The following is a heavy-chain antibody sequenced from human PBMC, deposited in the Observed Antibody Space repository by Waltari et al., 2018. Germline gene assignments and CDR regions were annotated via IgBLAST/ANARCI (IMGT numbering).Heavy chain of an antibody. V-gene: IGHV3-33*08. Sequence: QGQLVGSWGGGVQPGESLTILRSTAGFPFRWFGLPLVHQAPGKGLEWVAVMWFDGSNKYYSDSVKGRFTVSRDTSRDTVFLQMNSLRAEDTAVYYCARDDDTSSHYSRFEYWGHGTLVTVSA. CDR2: MWFDGSNK. D-gene: IGHD3-3*01. CDR1: GFPFRWFG. J-gene: IGHJ4*01. CDR3: ARDDDTSSHYSRFEY.